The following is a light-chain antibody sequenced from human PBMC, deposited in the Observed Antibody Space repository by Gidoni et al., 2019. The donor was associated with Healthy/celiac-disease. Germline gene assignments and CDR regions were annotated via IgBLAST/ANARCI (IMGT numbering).Light chain of an antibody. CDR1: QSISSY. CDR3: PQSYRPPRT. V-gene: IGKV1-39*01. J-gene: IGKJ1*01. Sequence: DIQMIQSPSSLSASGGDRVTIPCRASQSISSYLNWYQQKTGKDPKLQIYAASSLPSGVPSRLSCSRSGAEFTLSISSLQPEDFATYSFPQSYRPPRTFGQGTKVEIK. CDR2: AAS.